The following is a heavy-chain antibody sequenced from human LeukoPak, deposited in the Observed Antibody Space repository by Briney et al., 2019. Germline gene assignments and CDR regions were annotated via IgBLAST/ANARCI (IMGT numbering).Heavy chain of an antibody. CDR2: IYYSGST. CDR3: ARHADDYVWGSYRRSIYYFDY. D-gene: IGHD3-16*02. J-gene: IGHJ4*02. V-gene: IGHV4-39*01. CDR1: GGSISSSSYY. Sequence: PSETLSLTCTVSGGSISSSSYYWGWIRQPPGKGLEWIGSIYYSGSTYYNPSLKSRVTISVDTSKNQFSLKLSSVTAADTAVYYCARHADDYVWGSYRRSIYYFDYWGQGTLVTVSS.